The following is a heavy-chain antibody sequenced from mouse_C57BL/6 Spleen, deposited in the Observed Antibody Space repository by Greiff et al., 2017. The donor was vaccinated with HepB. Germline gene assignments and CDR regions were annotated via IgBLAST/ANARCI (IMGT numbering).Heavy chain of an antibody. D-gene: IGHD2-5*01. V-gene: IGHV1-81*01. CDR2: IYPRSGNT. Sequence: VQGVESGAELARPGASVKLSCKASGYTFTSYGISWVKQRTGQGLEWIGEIYPRSGNTYYNEKFKGKATLTADKSSSTAYMELRSLTSEDSAVSFWARYYSNYFFDYWAQGTTLTVSS. CDR1: GYTFTSYG. J-gene: IGHJ2*01. CDR3: ARYYSNYFFDY.